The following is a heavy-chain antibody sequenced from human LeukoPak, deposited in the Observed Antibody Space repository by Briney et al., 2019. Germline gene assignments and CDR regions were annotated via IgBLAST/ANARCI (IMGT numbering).Heavy chain of an antibody. V-gene: IGHV4-39*07. CDR3: ARDHIEVAGNFDY. D-gene: IGHD6-19*01. CDR1: GGSISSSSYY. Sequence: SETLSLTCTVSGGSISSSSYYRGWIRQPPGKGLEWIGSIYYSGSTYYNPSLKSRVTISVDTSRSQFSLKLSSVTAADTAVYYCARDHIEVAGNFDYWGQGTLVTVSS. J-gene: IGHJ4*02. CDR2: IYYSGST.